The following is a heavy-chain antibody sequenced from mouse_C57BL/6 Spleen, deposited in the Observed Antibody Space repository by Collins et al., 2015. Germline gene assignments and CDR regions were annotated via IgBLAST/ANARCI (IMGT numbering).Heavy chain of an antibody. CDR3: AIYYYGSRRRYFDV. CDR1: GYTFTSYG. V-gene: IGHV1-58*01. CDR2: IYIGNGYT. J-gene: IGHJ1*03. D-gene: IGHD1-1*01. Sequence: EVQLQRSGAELVRPGSSVKMSCKTSGYTFTSYGINWVKQRPGQGLEWIGYIYIGNGYTEYNEKFKGKATLTSDTSSSTAYMQLSSLTSEDSAIYFCAIYYYGSRRRYFDVWGTGTTVTVSS.